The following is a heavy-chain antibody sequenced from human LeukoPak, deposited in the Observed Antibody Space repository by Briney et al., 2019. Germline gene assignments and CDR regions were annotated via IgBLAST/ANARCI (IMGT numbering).Heavy chain of an antibody. CDR3: VKDPFYGGNPLYYFDY. CDR2: IWYDGSNK. J-gene: IGHJ4*02. V-gene: IGHV3-30*14. CDR1: GFTFNTYA. Sequence: GGSLRLSCAASGFTFNTYAMHWVRQAPGKGLEWVAVIWYDGSNKYYADSVKGRFTISRDNSKNTLYLQMNSLRAEDTAVYYCVKDPFYGGNPLYYFDYWGQGTLVTVSS. D-gene: IGHD4-23*01.